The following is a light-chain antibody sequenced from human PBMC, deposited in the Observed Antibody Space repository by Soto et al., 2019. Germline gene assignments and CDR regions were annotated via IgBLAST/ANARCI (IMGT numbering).Light chain of an antibody. CDR2: DVS. J-gene: IGLJ1*01. V-gene: IGLV2-14*01. Sequence: HSALTQAASVSGLPGQSIAISCTGTSSDVGGYSYVSWYQQQPGKAPKLVISDVSNRPSGVSDRFSGSKSGNTASLTISGLQTEDEADYYCASYTTSSTYVFGTGTRSPS. CDR3: ASYTTSSTYV. CDR1: SSDVGGYSY.